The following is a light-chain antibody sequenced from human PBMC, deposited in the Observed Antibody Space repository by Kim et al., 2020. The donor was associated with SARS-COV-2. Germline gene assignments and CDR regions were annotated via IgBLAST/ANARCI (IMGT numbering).Light chain of an antibody. CDR1: QDINNY. V-gene: IGKV1-27*01. CDR3: QRYYSAPWT. CDR2: SAS. Sequence: DSQMTQSPSSLSASVGDRVTISCRASQDINNYLAWYQQKPGKAPKLLIYSASVLQVGVPSRFSGSGSGTDFTLTISSLQPEDVATYYCQRYYSAPWTFGQGTKVDIK. J-gene: IGKJ1*01.